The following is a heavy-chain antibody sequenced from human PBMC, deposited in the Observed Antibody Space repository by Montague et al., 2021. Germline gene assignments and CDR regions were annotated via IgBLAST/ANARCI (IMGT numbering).Heavy chain of an antibody. Sequence: SLRLSCAASGFTFDDYAMHWVRQTPGKGLEWVSGISWNSGSIGYADSVKGRFTISRDNAKNSLYLQMNSLRAEDTALYYCAKDAGIVVVPARHFDYWGQGTLSPSPQ. V-gene: IGHV3-9*01. J-gene: IGHJ4*02. CDR2: ISWNSGSI. CDR1: GFTFDDYA. CDR3: AKDAGIVVVPARHFDY. D-gene: IGHD2-2*01.